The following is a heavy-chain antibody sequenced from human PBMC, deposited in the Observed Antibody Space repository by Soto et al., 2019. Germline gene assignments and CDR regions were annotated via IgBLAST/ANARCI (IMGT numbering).Heavy chain of an antibody. D-gene: IGHD6-19*01. V-gene: IGHV1-18*01. Sequence: ASVKVSCKASGYTFTSYAMNWVRQAPGQGLEWMGWISAYNGNTTYAQKLQGRVTMTTDTSTSTAYMELRSLRSDDTAVYYCARGGYSSTSFDPWGQGTLVTVSS. CDR1: GYTFTSYA. J-gene: IGHJ5*02. CDR3: ARGGYSSTSFDP. CDR2: ISAYNGNT.